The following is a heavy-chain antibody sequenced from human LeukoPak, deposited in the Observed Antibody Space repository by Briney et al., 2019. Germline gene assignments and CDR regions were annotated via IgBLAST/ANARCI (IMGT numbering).Heavy chain of an antibody. D-gene: IGHD1-26*01. J-gene: IGHJ4*02. V-gene: IGHV3-73*01. CDR2: IRSKANSYAT. CDR3: TRLFPYSGRTTD. CDR1: GFTFSGSA. Sequence: GGSLRLFCAASGFTFSGSAMHWVRQASGKGLEWVGRIRSKANSYATAYAASVKGRFTISRDDSKNTAYLQMNSLKTEDTAVYYCTRLFPYSGRTTDWGQGTLVTVSS.